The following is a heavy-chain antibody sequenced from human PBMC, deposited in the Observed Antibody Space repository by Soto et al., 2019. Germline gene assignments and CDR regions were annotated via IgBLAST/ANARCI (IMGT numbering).Heavy chain of an antibody. CDR2: IYHSGST. Sequence: QLQLQESGSGLVRPSQTLSLTCAVSGGSISSGGYSWNWIRQPPGKGLEWIGYIYHSGSTLYNPSLKGRGTIPVDKSKNQFSLKLSSGTAADTAVYYCARDQREGNWFDPWGQGTLVTVSS. V-gene: IGHV4-30-2*01. CDR1: GGSISSGGYS. J-gene: IGHJ5*02. CDR3: ARDQREGNWFDP.